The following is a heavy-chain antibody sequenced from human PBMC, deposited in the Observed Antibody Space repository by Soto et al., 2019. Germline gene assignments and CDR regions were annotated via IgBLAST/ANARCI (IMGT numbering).Heavy chain of an antibody. CDR3: ARTFNGYPDY. D-gene: IGHD5-18*01. CDR2: VDWDDDK. V-gene: IGHV2-70*20. CDR1: GFSLSTGGMC. J-gene: IGHJ4*02. Sequence: SGPTLVNPTQTLTLTCTFSGFSLSTGGMCVSWVRQPPGKALEWLALVDWDDDKYYITSLRTRLTISKDTPKNQVVLTMTNMDPVDTATYYCARTFNGYPDYWGQGILVTVSS.